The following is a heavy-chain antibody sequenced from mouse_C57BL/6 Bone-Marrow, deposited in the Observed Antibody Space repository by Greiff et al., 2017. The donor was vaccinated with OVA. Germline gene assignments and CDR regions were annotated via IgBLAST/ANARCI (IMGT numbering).Heavy chain of an antibody. V-gene: IGHV5-6*01. CDR3: ARQGGVYYDYDGFAY. CDR1: GFTFSSYG. Sequence: EVKLVESGGDLVKPGGSLKLSCAASGFTFSSYGMSWVRQTPDKRLEWVATISSGGSYTYYPDSVKGRFTISRDNAKNTLYLQMSSLKSEDTARYYCARQGGVYYDYDGFAYWGQGTLVTVSA. CDR2: ISSGGSYT. J-gene: IGHJ3*01. D-gene: IGHD2-4*01.